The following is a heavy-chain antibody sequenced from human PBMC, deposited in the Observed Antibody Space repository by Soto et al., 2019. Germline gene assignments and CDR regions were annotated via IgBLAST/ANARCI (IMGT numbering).Heavy chain of an antibody. D-gene: IGHD3-22*01. CDR3: ARGAPVVNDY. Sequence: SETLSLTCTVSGDSIDRSGTCWSWIRQPPGRRLEWIATVSSGGSAYYNPSLKSRVTIFADRSKNQFSLKLSSVTAADTAVYYCARGAPVVNDYWGQGTLVTVSS. CDR2: VSSGGSA. V-gene: IGHV4-39*07. CDR1: GDSIDRSGTC. J-gene: IGHJ4*02.